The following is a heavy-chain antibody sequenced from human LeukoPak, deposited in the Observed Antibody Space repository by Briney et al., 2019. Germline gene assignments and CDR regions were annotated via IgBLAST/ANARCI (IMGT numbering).Heavy chain of an antibody. Sequence: SETLSLTCTVSGGSISSYYWSWIRQPPGKGLEWIGYIYYSGSTNYNPSLKSRVTISVDTSKNQFSLKLSSVTAADTAVYYCARENYGSGSYKNYFDYWGQGTLVTVSS. V-gene: IGHV4-59*12. CDR2: IYYSGST. D-gene: IGHD3-10*01. CDR3: ARENYGSGSYKNYFDY. CDR1: GGSISSYY. J-gene: IGHJ4*02.